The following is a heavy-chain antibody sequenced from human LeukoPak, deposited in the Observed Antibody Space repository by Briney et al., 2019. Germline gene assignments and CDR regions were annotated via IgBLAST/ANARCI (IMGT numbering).Heavy chain of an antibody. CDR3: ASGGRPAPGGLNLTPFDY. J-gene: IGHJ4*02. Sequence: SVKVSCKASGGTFSSYAISWVRQAPGQGLEWMGGIIPIFGTANYAQKFQGRVTITADESTSTAYMELSSLRSEDTAVYYCASGGRPAPGGLNLTPFDYWGQGTLVTVSS. D-gene: IGHD3-16*01. CDR1: GGTFSSYA. CDR2: IIPIFGTA. V-gene: IGHV1-69*13.